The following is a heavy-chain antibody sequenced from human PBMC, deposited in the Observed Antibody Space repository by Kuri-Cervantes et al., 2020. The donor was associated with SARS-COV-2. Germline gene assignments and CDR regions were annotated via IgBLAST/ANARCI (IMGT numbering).Heavy chain of an antibody. D-gene: IGHD3-10*01. J-gene: IGHJ6*02. CDR3: ARGMVRGIIQYYYYAMDV. CDR1: GYTFSDYSNYY. CDR2: INPNSGGT. Sequence: ASVNVSRKASGYTFSDYSNYYMYWVRQAPGQGLEWTGWINPNSGGTNYAQNFQGWVTMTRDTSISTAYMELSRLRSDDTAVYYCARGMVRGIIQYYYYAMDVWGQGTTVTVSS. V-gene: IGHV1-2*04.